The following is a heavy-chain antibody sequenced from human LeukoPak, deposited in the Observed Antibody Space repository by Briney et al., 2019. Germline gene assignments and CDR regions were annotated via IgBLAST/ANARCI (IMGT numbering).Heavy chain of an antibody. CDR2: IRYDGSGK. CDR3: ARGGPRSSSWYISAYYYYYYMDV. Sequence: GGSLRLSCAASGFTFSSYGMHWVRQAPGKGLEWVAFIRYDGSGKYYADSVKGRFTISRDNSKNTLYLQMNSLRAEDTAVYYCARGGPRSSSWYISAYYYYYYMDVWGKGTTVTISS. D-gene: IGHD6-13*01. V-gene: IGHV3-30*02. J-gene: IGHJ6*03. CDR1: GFTFSSYG.